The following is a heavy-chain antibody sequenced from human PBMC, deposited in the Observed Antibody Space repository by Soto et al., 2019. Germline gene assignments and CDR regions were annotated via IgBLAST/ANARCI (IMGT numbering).Heavy chain of an antibody. CDR3: AKDRVPDGYWDFEH. CDR2: IYGDGSGA. J-gene: IGHJ4*02. CDR1: GFTFSPYS. D-gene: IGHD3-22*01. V-gene: IGHV3-23*01. Sequence: PGGSLRLSCAASGFTFSPYSMSWVRRPPGKGLEWVASIYGDGSGAFYADSVRGQFTISRDNPKNTLYLQMNSLTVEDTADYYCAKDRVPDGYWDFEHLGQGTLVTVSS.